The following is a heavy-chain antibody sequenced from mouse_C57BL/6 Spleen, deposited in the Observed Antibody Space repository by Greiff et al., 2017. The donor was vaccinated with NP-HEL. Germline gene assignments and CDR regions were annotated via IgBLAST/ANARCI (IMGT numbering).Heavy chain of an antibody. Sequence: QVQLQQSGTELVKPGASVKLSCKASGYTFTSYWMHWVKQRPGQGLEWIGNINPSNGGTNYNEKFKSKATLTVDKSSSTAYMQLSSLTSEDSAVYYCARSGDLYYGPDYYAMDYWGQGTSVTVSS. D-gene: IGHD2-1*01. CDR3: ARSGDLYYGPDYYAMDY. CDR2: INPSNGGT. CDR1: GYTFTSYW. J-gene: IGHJ4*01. V-gene: IGHV1-53*01.